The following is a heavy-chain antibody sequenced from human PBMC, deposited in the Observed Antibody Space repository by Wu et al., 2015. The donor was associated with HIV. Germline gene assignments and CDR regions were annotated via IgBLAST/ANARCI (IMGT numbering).Heavy chain of an antibody. D-gene: IGHD3-22*01. CDR1: GYTFTSYG. J-gene: IGHJ4*02. CDR3: ARDSYYDSSGYYYSSYFDY. CDR2: ISAYNGNT. V-gene: IGHV1-18*01. Sequence: QVQLVQSGAEVKKPGASVKVSCKASGYTFTSYGISWVRQAPGQGLEWMGWISAYNGNTNYAQKLQDRVTMTTDTSTSTAYMELRSLRSDDTAVYYCARDSYYDSSGYYYSSYFDYWAREPWSPSPQ.